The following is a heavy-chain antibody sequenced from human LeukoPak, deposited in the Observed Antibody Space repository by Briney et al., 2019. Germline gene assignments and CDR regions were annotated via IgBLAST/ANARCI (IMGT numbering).Heavy chain of an antibody. D-gene: IGHD3-22*01. Sequence: GGSLRLSCAASGFTFSSSAMSWVRQTPGKGLEWVSAISGSGGSTYYADSVKGRFTISRDNSKNTLYLQMNSLRAEDTAVYYCAKITMIAGFDYWGQGTLVTVSS. CDR2: ISGSGGST. CDR1: GFTFSSSA. V-gene: IGHV3-23*01. J-gene: IGHJ4*02. CDR3: AKITMIAGFDY.